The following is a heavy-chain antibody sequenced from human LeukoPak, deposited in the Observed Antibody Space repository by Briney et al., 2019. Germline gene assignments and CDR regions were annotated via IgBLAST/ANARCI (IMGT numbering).Heavy chain of an antibody. D-gene: IGHD1-14*01. V-gene: IGHV3-48*01. CDR2: ISSSSSTI. Sequence: GGSLRLSCAASGFTFSSYSMNWVRQAPGKGLEWVSYISSSSSTIYYADSVKGRFTISRDNSKNTLYLQMNSLRAEDTAVYYCAKEVYLVFDYWGQGTLVTVSS. CDR3: AKEVYLVFDY. CDR1: GFTFSSYS. J-gene: IGHJ4*02.